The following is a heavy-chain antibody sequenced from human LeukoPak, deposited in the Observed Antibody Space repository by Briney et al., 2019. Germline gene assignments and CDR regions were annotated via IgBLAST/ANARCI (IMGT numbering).Heavy chain of an antibody. Sequence: PGGSLRLSCAASGFTVSSNYMSWVRQAPGKGLEWVSVIYSGGSTYYADSVKGRFTISRDNSKNTLYLQMNSLRAEDTAVYYCARGRIFGVIYFDYWGQGALVTVSS. J-gene: IGHJ4*02. CDR1: GFTVSSNY. CDR3: ARGRIFGVIYFDY. CDR2: IYSGGST. D-gene: IGHD3-3*01. V-gene: IGHV3-66*01.